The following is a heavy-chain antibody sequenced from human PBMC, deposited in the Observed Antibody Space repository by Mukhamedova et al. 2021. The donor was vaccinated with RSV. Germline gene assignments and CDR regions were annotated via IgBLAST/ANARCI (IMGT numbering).Heavy chain of an antibody. D-gene: IGHD3-10*01. CDR3: ATDYYGSGSYLFGY. CDR2: GNT. V-gene: IGHV1-3*01. Sequence: GNTKYPQKFQGRVTITRDTSASTAYMELSSLRSEDTAVYYCATDYYGSGSYLFGYWGQGTLVTVSS. J-gene: IGHJ4*02.